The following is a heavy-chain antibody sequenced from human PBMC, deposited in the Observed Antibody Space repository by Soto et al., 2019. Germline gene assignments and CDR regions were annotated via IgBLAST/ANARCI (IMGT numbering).Heavy chain of an antibody. V-gene: IGHV3-72*01. CDR3: WRTRGYSQGWDCDY. J-gene: IGHJ4*02. D-gene: IGHD5-12*01. CDR2: VRNKANSYTT. CDR1: GFTFSDHY. Sequence: EVQLVASGGGLVQPGVSLRLSCAASGFTFSDHYMDWVRQAPGKGLEWVGRVRNKANSYTTESAASVKGRFTISRDDSKNALYLQMNSLKTEYTALYYCWRTRGYSQGWDCDYWGQGTLVTVSS.